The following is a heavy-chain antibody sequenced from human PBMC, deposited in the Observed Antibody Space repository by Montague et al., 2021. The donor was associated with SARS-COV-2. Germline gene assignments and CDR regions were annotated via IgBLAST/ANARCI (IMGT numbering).Heavy chain of an antibody. J-gene: IGHJ4*02. CDR2: IDWDDDK. CDR3: ARTTMITFGGVIVPFDY. Sequence: ALVKPTKTLTLTCTFSGFSLSTSGMCVSWIRQPPGKALEWPARIDWDDDKYYSTSLKTRLTISKDTSKNQAVLTMTNMDPVDTATYYCARTTMITFGGVIVPFDYWGQGTLVTVSS. V-gene: IGHV2-70*11. D-gene: IGHD3-16*02. CDR1: GFSLSTSGMC.